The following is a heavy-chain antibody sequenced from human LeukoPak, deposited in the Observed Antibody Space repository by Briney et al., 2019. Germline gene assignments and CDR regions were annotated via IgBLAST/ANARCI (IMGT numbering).Heavy chain of an antibody. CDR2: VYYSGAS. CDR3: AGLQYVSGPDH. D-gene: IGHD6-19*01. V-gene: IGHV4-39*01. CDR1: GASITSKSYY. J-gene: IGHJ5*02. Sequence: PSETLSLTCSVSGASITSKSYYWGWIRQAPGKGLEWIGTVYYSGASYYSASLKNRVTMSLDTSKNRVSLSLGSVTAADTAVYFCAGLQYVSGPDHWGPGILVTVSS.